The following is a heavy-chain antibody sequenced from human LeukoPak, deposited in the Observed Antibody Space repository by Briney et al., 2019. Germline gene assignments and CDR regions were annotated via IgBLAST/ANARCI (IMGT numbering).Heavy chain of an antibody. V-gene: IGHV4-59*08. CDR2: ISDIGSI. J-gene: IGHJ4*02. CDR1: GGSISDYY. D-gene: IGHD2-8*02. CDR3: AGHHPRNTVDF. Sequence: SETLSLTCTVSGGSISDYYWTWIRQPPGKGLEWIAYISDIGSINYNPSLKSRVTISLDTSKNQFSLKLSSVTAADTAVYYCAGHHPRNTVDFWGQGTLVTVSS.